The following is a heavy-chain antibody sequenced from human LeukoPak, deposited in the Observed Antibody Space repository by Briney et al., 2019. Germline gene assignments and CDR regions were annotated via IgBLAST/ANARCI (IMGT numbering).Heavy chain of an antibody. CDR3: AKAAYFYGSGSYYNDY. J-gene: IGHJ4*02. D-gene: IGHD3-10*01. V-gene: IGHV3-23*01. Sequence: GGSLRLSCAASGFTFSSYAMNWVRQAPGKGLEWVSVISTSGDSIYYADAVKGRFTISRDNSKNTVYLQMNGLRAEDTAVYFCAKAAYFYGSGSYYNDYWGQGTLVTVSS. CDR2: ISTSGDSI. CDR1: GFTFSSYA.